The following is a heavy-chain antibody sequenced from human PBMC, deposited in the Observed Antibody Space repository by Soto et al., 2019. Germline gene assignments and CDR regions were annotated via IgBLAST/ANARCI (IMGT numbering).Heavy chain of an antibody. J-gene: IGHJ4*02. D-gene: IGHD6-6*01. CDR1: GFTFSSYG. V-gene: IGHV3-30*18. Sequence: QVQLVESGGGVVQPGRSLRLSCAASGFTFSSYGMHWVRQAPGKGLEWVAVISYDGSNKYYADSVKGRFTISRDNSKNTLYLKMNSMRDEDTAVYYCAKDQTREAAPFSYSFDYWGQGTLVTVSS. CDR2: ISYDGSNK. CDR3: AKDQTREAAPFSYSFDY.